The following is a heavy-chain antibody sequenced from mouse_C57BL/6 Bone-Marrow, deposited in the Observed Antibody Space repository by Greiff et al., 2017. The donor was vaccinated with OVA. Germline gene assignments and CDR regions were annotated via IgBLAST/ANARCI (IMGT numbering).Heavy chain of an antibody. CDR2: ISSGGSYT. CDR1: GFTFSSYG. J-gene: IGHJ4*01. Sequence: EVKLMESGGDLVKPGGSLKLSCAASGFTFSSYGMSWVRQTPDKRLEWVATISSGGSYTYYPDSVKGRFTISRDNAKNTLYLQMSSLKSEDTAMYYCAKGDYGSSYGDYAMDYWGQGTSVTVSS. D-gene: IGHD1-1*01. CDR3: AKGDYGSSYGDYAMDY. V-gene: IGHV5-6*01.